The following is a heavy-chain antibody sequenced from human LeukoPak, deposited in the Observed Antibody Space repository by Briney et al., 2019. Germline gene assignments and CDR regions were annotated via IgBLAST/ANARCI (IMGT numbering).Heavy chain of an antibody. CDR2: ISWNSGSI. CDR1: GFTFDDYA. J-gene: IGHJ4*02. D-gene: IGHD6-19*01. CDR3: AKDIGIAVAGFDY. V-gene: IGHV3-9*01. Sequence: GRSLRLSCAASGFTFDDYAMHWVRQAPGKGLEWVSGISWNSGSIGYADSVKGRFTISRDNAKNSLYLQMNSLRAEDTALYYCAKDIGIAVAGFDYWGQGTLVTVSS.